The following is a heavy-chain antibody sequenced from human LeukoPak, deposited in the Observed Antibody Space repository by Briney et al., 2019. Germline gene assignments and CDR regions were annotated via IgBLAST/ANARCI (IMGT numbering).Heavy chain of an antibody. CDR3: AKGNGIWST. D-gene: IGHD2-8*01. CDR2: VSGDGGDK. V-gene: IGHV3-43*02. J-gene: IGHJ4*02. Sequence: PGGSLRLSCAASGFTFDDYAMHWVRQGPGKGLEWVSVVSGDGGDKYYADSVKGRFTISRDNRKNSLYLQMNSLRTEDSALYYCAKGNGIWSTWGQGALVTVSS. CDR1: GFTFDDYA.